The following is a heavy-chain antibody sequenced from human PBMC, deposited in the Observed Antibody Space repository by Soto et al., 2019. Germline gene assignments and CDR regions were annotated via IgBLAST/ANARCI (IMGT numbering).Heavy chain of an antibody. D-gene: IGHD3-22*01. J-gene: IGHJ5*02. CDR1: GYTFTSYG. Sequence: GASVKVSCKASGYTFTSYGISWVLQAPGQGLEWMGWISAYNGNTNYAQKLQGRVTMTTDTSTSTAYMELRSLRSDDTAVYYCARDGQRGYYYDSSGFLADWFDPWGQGTLVTVSS. CDR2: ISAYNGNT. V-gene: IGHV1-18*04. CDR3: ARDGQRGYYYDSSGFLADWFDP.